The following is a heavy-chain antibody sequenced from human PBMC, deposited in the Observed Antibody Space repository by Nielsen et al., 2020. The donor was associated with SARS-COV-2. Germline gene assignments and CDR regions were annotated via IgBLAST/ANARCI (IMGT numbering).Heavy chain of an antibody. J-gene: IGHJ4*02. D-gene: IGHD1-26*01. Sequence: GASLKISCAASGFTFSSYAMHWVRQAPGKGLEWVAVISYDGSNKYYADSVKGRFTISRDNSKNTLYLQMNSLRAEDTAVYYCARDTGAWDFDYWGQGTLITVSS. CDR2: ISYDGSNK. CDR3: ARDTGAWDFDY. V-gene: IGHV3-30-3*01. CDR1: GFTFSSYA.